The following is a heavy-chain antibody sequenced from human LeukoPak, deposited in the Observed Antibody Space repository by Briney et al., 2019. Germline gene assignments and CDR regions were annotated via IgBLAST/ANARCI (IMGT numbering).Heavy chain of an antibody. V-gene: IGHV3-30-3*01. CDR2: ISYDGSNK. J-gene: IGHJ3*02. CDR1: GFTFSSYA. Sequence: GGSLRLSCAASGFTFSSYAMHWVRQAPGKGLEWVAVISYDGSNKYYADSVKGRFTISRDNSKNTLYLQMNSLRAEDTAVYYCARDLPLNGAEPGNAFDIWGQGTMVTVPS. D-gene: IGHD1-26*01. CDR3: ARDLPLNGAEPGNAFDI.